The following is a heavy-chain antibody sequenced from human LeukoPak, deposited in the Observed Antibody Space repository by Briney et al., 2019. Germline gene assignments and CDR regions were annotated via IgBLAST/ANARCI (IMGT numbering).Heavy chain of an antibody. CDR2: INPNSGGT. CDR3: ARGEFSSSYRLVY. J-gene: IGHJ4*02. CDR1: GYTFTGHY. D-gene: IGHD6-6*01. V-gene: IGHV1-2*02. Sequence: ASVKVSCKTSGYTFTGHYMHWVRQAPGQGLDWMGWINPNSGGTNYLQRFQGRVTMTRDTSFSTVYMELSRLRSDDTAVYYCARGEFSSSYRLVYWGQGTLVTVSS.